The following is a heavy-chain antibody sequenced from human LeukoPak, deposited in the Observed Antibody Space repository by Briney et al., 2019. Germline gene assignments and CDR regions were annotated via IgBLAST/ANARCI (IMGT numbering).Heavy chain of an antibody. Sequence: PSETLSLTCAVYGESFSGYYWSWIRQPPGKGLEWIGEINHSGSTNYDPSLKSRVTISVDTSKNQFSLKLSSVTAADTAVYYCARGVARTYYSDTSGYGAADYWGQGTLVTVSS. CDR2: INHSGST. CDR1: GESFSGYY. D-gene: IGHD3-22*01. J-gene: IGHJ4*02. CDR3: ARGVARTYYSDTSGYGAADY. V-gene: IGHV4-34*01.